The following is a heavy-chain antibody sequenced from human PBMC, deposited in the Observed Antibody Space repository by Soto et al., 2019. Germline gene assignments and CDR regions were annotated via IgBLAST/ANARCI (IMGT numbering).Heavy chain of an antibody. J-gene: IGHJ6*02. D-gene: IGHD6-6*01. CDR2: ISAYNGNT. CDR1: GYTFTSYG. CDR3: ARDPARPDVFHYYYGMDV. Sequence: QVLLVQSGAEVKKPGASVKVSCKASGYTFTSYGISWVRQAPGQGLEWMGWISAYNGNTNYAQKLQGRVTMTTDTSTSTAYMELRSLRSDDTAVYYCARDPARPDVFHYYYGMDVWGQGTTVTVSS. V-gene: IGHV1-18*04.